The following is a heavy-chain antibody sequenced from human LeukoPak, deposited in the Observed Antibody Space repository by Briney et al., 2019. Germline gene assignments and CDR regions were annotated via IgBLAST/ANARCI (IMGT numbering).Heavy chain of an antibody. J-gene: IGHJ4*02. CDR2: IIPIFGTA. Sequence: SVTVSCKASGGTFSSYAISWVRQAPGQGLEWMGGIIPIFGTANYAQKFQGRVTITADKSTSTAYMELSSLRSEDTVVYYCARDWVYCSSTSCHTTFDYWGQGTLVTVSP. D-gene: IGHD2-2*02. CDR3: ARDWVYCSSTSCHTTFDY. V-gene: IGHV1-69*06. CDR1: GGTFSSYA.